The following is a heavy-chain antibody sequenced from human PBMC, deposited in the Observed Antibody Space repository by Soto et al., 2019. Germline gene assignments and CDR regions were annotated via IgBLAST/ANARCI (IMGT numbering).Heavy chain of an antibody. CDR1: GYTFTGYY. CDR2: INPNSGGT. J-gene: IGHJ5*02. CDR3: ACNWNYAHWFDP. Sequence: QVQLVQSGAEVKKPGASVKVSYKASGYTFTGYYMLWVRQAPGQGLEWMGWINPNSGGTNYAQKFQGRVTMTRDTSISIAYMELSRLRSDDTAVYYCACNWNYAHWFDPWGQGTLVTVSS. D-gene: IGHD1-7*01. V-gene: IGHV1-2*02.